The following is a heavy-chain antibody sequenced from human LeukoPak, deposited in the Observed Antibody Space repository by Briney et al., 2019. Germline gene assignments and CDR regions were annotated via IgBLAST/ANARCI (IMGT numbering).Heavy chain of an antibody. CDR3: ARGYDFWSGYRVPNWFDP. D-gene: IGHD3-3*01. J-gene: IGHJ5*02. CDR2: TYYSGST. CDR1: GGSISSYY. V-gene: IGHV4-59*01. Sequence: SETLSLTCTVSGGSISSYYWSWIRQPPGKGLEWIGYTYYSGSTNYNPSLKSRVTISVDTSKNQFSLKLSSVTAADTAVYYCARGYDFWSGYRVPNWFDPWGQGTLVTVSS.